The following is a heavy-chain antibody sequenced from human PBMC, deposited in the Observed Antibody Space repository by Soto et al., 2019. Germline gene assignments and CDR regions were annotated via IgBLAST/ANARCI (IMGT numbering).Heavy chain of an antibody. CDR1: GFTFSSYG. D-gene: IGHD6-19*01. CDR2: ISYDGSNK. V-gene: IGHV3-30*18. CDR3: AKDSFLGAVAGDYYYGMDV. Sequence: GSLRLSCAASGFTFSSYGMHWVRQAPGKGLEWVAVISYDGSNKYYADSVKGRFTISRDNSKNTLYLQMNSLRAEDTAVYYCAKDSFLGAVAGDYYYGMDVWGQGTTVTVSS. J-gene: IGHJ6*02.